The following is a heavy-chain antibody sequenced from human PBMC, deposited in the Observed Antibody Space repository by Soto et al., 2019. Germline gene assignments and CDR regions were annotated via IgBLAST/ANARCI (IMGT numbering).Heavy chain of an antibody. D-gene: IGHD3-22*01. CDR3: AKDAPGSGWLSDY. V-gene: IGHV3-23*01. Sequence: PGGSLRLSCAASGFTFSIYAMSWVRQAPGKGLEWVSTIGGSGGDTTYADFVRGRFTVSRDNSRNTLYLQMNNLRAEDTAIYYCAKDAPGSGWLSDYWGRGTLVTVSS. J-gene: IGHJ4*02. CDR2: IGGSGGDT. CDR1: GFTFSIYA.